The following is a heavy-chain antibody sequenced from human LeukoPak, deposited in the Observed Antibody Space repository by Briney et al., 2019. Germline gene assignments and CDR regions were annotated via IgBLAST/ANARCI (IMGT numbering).Heavy chain of an antibody. V-gene: IGHV3-23*01. J-gene: IGHJ5*02. CDR2: ISASSDST. Sequence: GGSLRLSCAASGFTFSSHAMRWVRQAPGKGLEWVSSISASSDSTYYADSVKGRFTISRDSANNMVYLQMNSLRAEDTAIYYCARKATLTGIPGWSDPWGQGTLVTVSS. CDR1: GFTFSSHA. CDR3: ARKATLTGIPGWSDP. D-gene: IGHD2-21*02.